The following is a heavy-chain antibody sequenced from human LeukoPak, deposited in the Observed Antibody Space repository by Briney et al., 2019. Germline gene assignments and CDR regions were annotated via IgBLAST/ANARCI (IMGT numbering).Heavy chain of an antibody. V-gene: IGHV4-34*01. D-gene: IGHD3-3*01. CDR3: ARGGPYYDFWSGYYDRHRDYLDP. CDR1: GGSFSGYY. J-gene: IGHJ5*02. CDR2: INHSGST. Sequence: SETLSLTCAVYGGSFSGYYWSWIRQPPGKGLEWIGEINHSGSTNYNPSLKSRVTISVDTSKNQFSLQMSSVTAADTAVYYCARGGPYYDFWSGYYDRHRDYLDPWGQGTLVTVSS.